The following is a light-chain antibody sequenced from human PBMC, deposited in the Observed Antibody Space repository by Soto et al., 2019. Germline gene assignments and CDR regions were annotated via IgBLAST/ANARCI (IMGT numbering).Light chain of an antibody. CDR2: GAS. Sequence: EIVLTQSPATLSLSPGERATLSCRASQSVSSNYLAWYQQKPGQAPRLLIYGASSRATGIPDRFSGSGSGTEFTLTISRLEPEDFAVYYCQQYGSSPRTFGQGTKVEI. CDR1: QSVSSNY. V-gene: IGKV3-20*01. J-gene: IGKJ1*01. CDR3: QQYGSSPRT.